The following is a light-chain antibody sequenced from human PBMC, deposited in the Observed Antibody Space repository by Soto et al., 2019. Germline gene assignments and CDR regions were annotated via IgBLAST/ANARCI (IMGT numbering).Light chain of an antibody. J-gene: IGKJ4*01. CDR2: GAS. CDR3: QQYGSSPLT. V-gene: IGKV3-20*01. Sequence: EIVLTQSPGTLSLTPGERATLSCRASQRVSSSYLAWYQQKPGQAPRLLIYGASSRATGIPDRFSGSGSATDFTLTISRLEPEDFAVYYCQQYGSSPLTFGGGTNVEIK. CDR1: QRVSSSY.